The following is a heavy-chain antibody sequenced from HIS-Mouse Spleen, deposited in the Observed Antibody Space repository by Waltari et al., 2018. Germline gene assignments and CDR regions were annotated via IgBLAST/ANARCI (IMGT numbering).Heavy chain of an antibody. Sequence: QLQLQESGPGLVKPSETLSLTCTVSGGSISSSSYYWGWIRQPPGKELEWIGSMYYSGGTYYNPSLKRRVTISADTSKNQFSLKLSSVTAADTAVYYCAREIPYSSGWYDWYFDLWGRGTLVTVSS. CDR3: AREIPYSSGWYDWYFDL. D-gene: IGHD6-13*01. V-gene: IGHV4-39*07. J-gene: IGHJ2*01. CDR2: MYYSGGT. CDR1: GGSISSSSYY.